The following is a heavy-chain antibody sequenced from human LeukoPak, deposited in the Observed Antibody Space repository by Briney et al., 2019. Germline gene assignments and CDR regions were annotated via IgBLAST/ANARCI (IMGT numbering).Heavy chain of an antibody. CDR3: AKVGYYDSSGYYYYFDY. V-gene: IGHV3-23*01. CDR1: GFAFSSYA. Sequence: GGSLRLSCTASGFAFSSYAMSWVRQAPGKGLEWVSAISGSGGSTYYADSVKGRFTISRDNSKNTLYLQMNSLRAEDTAVYYCAKVGYYDSSGYYYYFDYWGQGTLVTVSS. J-gene: IGHJ4*02. D-gene: IGHD3-22*01. CDR2: ISGSGGST.